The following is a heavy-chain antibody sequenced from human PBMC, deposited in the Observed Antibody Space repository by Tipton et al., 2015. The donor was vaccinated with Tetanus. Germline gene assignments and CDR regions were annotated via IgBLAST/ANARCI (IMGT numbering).Heavy chain of an antibody. Sequence: QLVQSGAEVKKAGESLKISCKGSGYSFNIYWIAWVRQMPGKGLEWMGIIYPGDSDTTYSPSFQGQVTISADRSISTAYLQWSSLKASDTAVYFCARRLGPYTRDQIWHFDLWGRGTLVTVSS. CDR1: GYSFNIYW. CDR3: ARRLGPYTRDQIWHFDL. D-gene: IGHD7-27*01. CDR2: IYPGDSDT. J-gene: IGHJ2*01. V-gene: IGHV5-51*01.